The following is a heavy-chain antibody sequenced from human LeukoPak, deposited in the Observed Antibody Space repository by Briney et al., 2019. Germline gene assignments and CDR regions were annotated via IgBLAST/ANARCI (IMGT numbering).Heavy chain of an antibody. Sequence: PSETLSLTCTVSGGSISSYYWSWIRQPPGKGLEWIGYIYHSGSTNDNPSLKSRVTISVDKSKNQFSLKLSSVTAADTAIYYCARVDDYSDYGAVGYFDYWGQGTLVAVSS. CDR3: ARVDDYSDYGAVGYFDY. J-gene: IGHJ4*02. CDR2: IYHSGST. D-gene: IGHD4-11*01. V-gene: IGHV4-59*12. CDR1: GGSISSYY.